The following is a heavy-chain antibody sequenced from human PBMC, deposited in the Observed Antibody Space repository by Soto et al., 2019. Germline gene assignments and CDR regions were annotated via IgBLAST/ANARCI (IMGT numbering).Heavy chain of an antibody. J-gene: IGHJ4*02. Sequence: AAVKVSCKASGHTLTGYYMHWVRQAPGQGLEWMGWINPNTGGTNYAQKFQGRVTMTRDTSISTAYMELSRLRSDDTAVYYCARGPLSEYYFDYWGQGTLGTGS. CDR3: ARGPLSEYYFDY. CDR1: GHTLTGYY. CDR2: INPNTGGT. V-gene: IGHV1-2*02.